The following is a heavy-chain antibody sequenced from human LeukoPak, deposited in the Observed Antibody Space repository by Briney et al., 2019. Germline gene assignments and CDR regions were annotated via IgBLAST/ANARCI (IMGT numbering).Heavy chain of an antibody. CDR3: AAATSISGSYYSDY. J-gene: IGHJ4*02. V-gene: IGHV1-58*02. CDR2: IVVGSGNT. D-gene: IGHD3-10*01. Sequence: VASVKVSCKASGFTFTSSVMQWVRQARGQRLEWIGWIVVGSGNTNYAQKFQERVTITRDMSTSTAYMELSSLRSEDTAVYYCAAATSISGSYYSDYWGQGTLVTVSS. CDR1: GFTFTSSV.